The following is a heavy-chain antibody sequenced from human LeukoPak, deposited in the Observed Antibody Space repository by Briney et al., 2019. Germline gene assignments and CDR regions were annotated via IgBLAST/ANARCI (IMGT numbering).Heavy chain of an antibody. J-gene: IGHJ4*02. CDR1: GFTFSSYS. D-gene: IGHD1-14*01. CDR2: IYTDGST. Sequence: SGGSLRLSCAASGFTFSSYSMNWVRQAPGKGLEWVSIIYTDGSTYYADSVKGRFTISRDNFKNTVYLQMNSLRAEDTAVYYCAGGGAPNLADYWGQGTLVTVSS. CDR3: AGGGAPNLADY. V-gene: IGHV3-53*01.